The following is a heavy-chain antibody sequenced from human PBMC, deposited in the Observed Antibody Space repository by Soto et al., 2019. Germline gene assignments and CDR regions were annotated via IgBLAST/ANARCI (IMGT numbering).Heavy chain of an antibody. CDR3: ASKFGELLAYAFDI. CDR2: IYHSGSI. CDR1: NGFMSRCKG. V-gene: IGHV4-4*02. Sequence: SEARPLPWSGSNGFMSRCKGWVWVRQTPGKGLEWIGEIYHSGSINHNPSLKSRVTMSVDKSNNQFSLKMTSVTAADTAVYYCASKFGELLAYAFDIWGQGPVVT. J-gene: IGHJ3*02. D-gene: IGHD3-10*01.